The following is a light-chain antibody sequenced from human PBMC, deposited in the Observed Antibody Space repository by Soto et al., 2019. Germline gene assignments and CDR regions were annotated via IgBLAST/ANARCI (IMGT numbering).Light chain of an antibody. Sequence: EIVLTQSPVTLSFSPGERATLSCRASQSVSSSYLAWHQQKPGLAPRLLIYGASSRATAIPDRFSGSGSGTDFTLTISRLEPEDFAVYYCQQCGSSPWTFGQGTKVDIK. CDR1: QSVSSSY. V-gene: IGKV3-20*01. CDR3: QQCGSSPWT. J-gene: IGKJ1*01. CDR2: GAS.